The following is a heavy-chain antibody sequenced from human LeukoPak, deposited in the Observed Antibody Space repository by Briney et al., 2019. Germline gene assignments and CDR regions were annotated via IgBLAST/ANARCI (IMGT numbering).Heavy chain of an antibody. Sequence: GGSLRLSCAASGFTFSDYYMSWIRQAPGKGLEWVSYIISSGSTKYYADSVKGRFTISRDNAKNSLYLQMNSLRAEDTAFYYCARHDFWSGFKGGDYWGQGTLVTVSS. D-gene: IGHD3-3*01. V-gene: IGHV3-11*01. J-gene: IGHJ4*02. CDR2: IISSGSTK. CDR1: GFTFSDYY. CDR3: ARHDFWSGFKGGDY.